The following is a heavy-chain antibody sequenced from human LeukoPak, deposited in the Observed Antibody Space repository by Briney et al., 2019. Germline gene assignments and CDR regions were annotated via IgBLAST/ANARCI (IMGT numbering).Heavy chain of an antibody. CDR2: IYYSGST. J-gene: IGHJ6*03. CDR1: GGSISGYY. Sequence: SETLSLTCTVSGGSISGYYWNWIRQPPGKGLEWIGYIYYSGSTNYNPSLKSRVTISVDTSKNQSSLRLSSVTAADTAVYFCARDSDSYGYYYMDVWGKGTTVTVSS. D-gene: IGHD5-18*01. CDR3: ARDSDSYGYYYMDV. V-gene: IGHV4-59*01.